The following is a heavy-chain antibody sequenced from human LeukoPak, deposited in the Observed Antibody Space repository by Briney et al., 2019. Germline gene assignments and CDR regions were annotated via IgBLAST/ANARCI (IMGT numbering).Heavy chain of an antibody. CDR2: IGTAGDT. J-gene: IGHJ3*02. Sequence: PGGSLRLSCAASGFTFDNFDMHWVSQPTGKGLEWVSGIGTAGDTYFADSVKGRFTISRENAKNSFYLQMNSLRAGDTAMYHCARGLWFGDISRAAFDIWGQGTMVIVSS. CDR3: ARGLWFGDISRAAFDI. CDR1: GFTFDNFD. D-gene: IGHD3-10*01. V-gene: IGHV3-13*01.